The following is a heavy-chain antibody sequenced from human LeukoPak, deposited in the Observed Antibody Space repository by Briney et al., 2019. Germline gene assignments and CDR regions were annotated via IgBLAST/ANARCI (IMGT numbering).Heavy chain of an antibody. D-gene: IGHD2-2*01. J-gene: IGHJ4*02. CDR1: GFIFSNYA. CDR3: AKVVVVPAALIDY. V-gene: IGHV3-23*01. Sequence: GGSLRLSCAVSGFIFSNYAMNWVRQAPGKGLEWVSAISGSGGSTYYADSVKGRFTISRDNSKNTLYLQMNSLRAEDTAVYYCAKVVVVPAALIDYWGQGTLVTVSS. CDR2: ISGSGGST.